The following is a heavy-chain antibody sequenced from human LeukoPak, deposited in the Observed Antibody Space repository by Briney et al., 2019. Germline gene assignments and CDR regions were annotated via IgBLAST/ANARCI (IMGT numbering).Heavy chain of an antibody. CDR3: ARDPGGEYYGAFDI. V-gene: IGHV1-69*13. CDR1: GYTFTSYG. D-gene: IGHD2/OR15-2a*01. CDR2: IIPIFGTA. Sequence: SVKVSCKASGYTFTSYGISWVRQAPGQGLEWMGGIIPIFGTANYAQKFQGRVTITADESTSTAYMELSSLRSEDTAVYYCARDPGGEYYGAFDIWGQGTMVTVSS. J-gene: IGHJ3*02.